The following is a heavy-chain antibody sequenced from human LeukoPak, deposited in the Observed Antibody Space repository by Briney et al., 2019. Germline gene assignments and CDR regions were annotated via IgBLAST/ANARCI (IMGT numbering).Heavy chain of an antibody. V-gene: IGHV3-11*04. CDR3: ARSWGWDSRGWFDP. CDR1: RFTFSNYS. CDR2: ISSSGSTI. Sequence: WGYLRLSCAASRFTFSNYSMSWVRRAPAKWLHWVSYISSSGSTIYYADSVKGRFTISRDNAKNSLYLQMNSLRAEDTAVYYCARSWGWDSRGWFDPWGQETLVTVSS. D-gene: IGHD1-26*01. J-gene: IGHJ5*02.